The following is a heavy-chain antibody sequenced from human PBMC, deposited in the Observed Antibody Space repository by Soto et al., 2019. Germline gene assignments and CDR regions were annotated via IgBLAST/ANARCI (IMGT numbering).Heavy chain of an antibody. J-gene: IGHJ4*02. CDR1: GFTFSSYG. CDR3: AKDYAFWSGFLDY. Sequence: QVQLVESGGGVVQPGRSLRLSCAASGFTFSSYGMHWVHQAPGKGLEWVAVISYDGSNRYYADSVKGRITISRDNSKNTLYLQMSSLRAEDTAVYYCAKDYAFWSGFLDYWGQGTLVTVSS. D-gene: IGHD3-3*01. CDR2: ISYDGSNR. V-gene: IGHV3-30*18.